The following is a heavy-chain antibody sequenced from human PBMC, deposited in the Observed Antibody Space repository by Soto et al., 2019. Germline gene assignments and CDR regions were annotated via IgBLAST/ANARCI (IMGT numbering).Heavy chain of an antibody. Sequence: ASVKVSCKASGYTFTSYGISWVRQAPGQGLEWMGWISAYNGNTNYAQKLQGRVTMTTDTSTSTAYMELRSLRSDDTAVYYCARGLGVAVAGDYYGMDVWGHGTTVTVSS. CDR2: ISAYNGNT. CDR1: GYTFTSYG. V-gene: IGHV1-18*01. J-gene: IGHJ6*02. CDR3: ARGLGVAVAGDYYGMDV. D-gene: IGHD6-19*01.